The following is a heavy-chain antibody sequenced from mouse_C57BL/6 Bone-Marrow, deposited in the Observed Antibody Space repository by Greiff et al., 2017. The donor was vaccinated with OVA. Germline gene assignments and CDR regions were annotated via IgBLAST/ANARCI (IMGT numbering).Heavy chain of an antibody. Sequence: EVKLQESGGGLVQPGGSMKLSCVASGFTFSNYWMNWVRQSPEKGLEWVAQIRLKSDNYATHYAESVKGRFTISRDDSKSSVYLRMNNLRAEDTGIYYCTGDCFDYWGQGTTLTVSS. CDR1: GFTFSNYW. CDR2: IRLKSDNYAT. CDR3: TGDCFDY. J-gene: IGHJ2*01. V-gene: IGHV6-3*01.